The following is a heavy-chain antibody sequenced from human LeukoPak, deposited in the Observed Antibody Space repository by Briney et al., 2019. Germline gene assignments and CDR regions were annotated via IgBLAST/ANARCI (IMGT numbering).Heavy chain of an antibody. CDR2: ISGSGGST. V-gene: IGHV3-23*01. CDR1: GFTFSSYA. D-gene: IGHD6-19*01. CDR3: ASLYSSGRFDY. J-gene: IGHJ4*02. Sequence: GGSLRLFCAASGFTFSSYAMSWVRQAPGKGLEWVSAISGSGGSTYYADSVKGRFTISRDNSKNTLYLQMNSLRAEDTAVYYCASLYSSGRFDYWGQGTLVTVSS.